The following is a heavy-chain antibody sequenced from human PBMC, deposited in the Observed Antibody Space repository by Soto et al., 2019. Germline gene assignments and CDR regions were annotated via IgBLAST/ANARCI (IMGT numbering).Heavy chain of an antibody. V-gene: IGHV1-18*01. D-gene: IGHD1-1*01. CDR2: ISAYNGNT. CDR1: GYAFTTYG. J-gene: IGHJ4*02. CDR3: ARGRYGDY. Sequence: QVHLVQSGAEVKKPGASVKVSCKGSGYAFTTYGITWVRQAPGQGLEWMGWISAYNGNTNYAQKLQGRVTVTRDTSTSTAYMELRSVRSDDTAVYYYARGRYGDYWGQGALVTVSS.